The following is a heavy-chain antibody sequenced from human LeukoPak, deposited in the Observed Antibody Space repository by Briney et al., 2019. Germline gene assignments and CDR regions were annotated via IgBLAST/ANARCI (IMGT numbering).Heavy chain of an antibody. J-gene: IGHJ4*02. CDR2: IGAFNGNT. D-gene: IGHD2-2*01. CDR1: GYTFTSYG. Sequence: ASVKVSCKASGYTFTSYGISWVRQAPGQGLEWMGWIGAFNGNTNYAQKLQGRVTMTTDTSTSTAYTELRSLRSDDAAVYYCARDFCSSTSCYFDSWGQGTLVTVSS. V-gene: IGHV1-18*01. CDR3: ARDFCSSTSCYFDS.